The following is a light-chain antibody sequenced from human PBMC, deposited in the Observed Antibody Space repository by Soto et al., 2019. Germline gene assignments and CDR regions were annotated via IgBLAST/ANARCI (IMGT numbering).Light chain of an antibody. CDR3: QQYSTYWT. CDR2: KAP. CDR1: QSVTTW. J-gene: IGKJ1*01. V-gene: IGKV1-5*03. Sequence: DIQMTQSPSTLSASVGDRVTITCRASQSVTTWLAWYQQKPGKAPKLLIYKAPSLESGVPSRFSGSGSGTEFTLTISSLQPDGFATYYCQQYSTYWTFGQGTKLEIQ.